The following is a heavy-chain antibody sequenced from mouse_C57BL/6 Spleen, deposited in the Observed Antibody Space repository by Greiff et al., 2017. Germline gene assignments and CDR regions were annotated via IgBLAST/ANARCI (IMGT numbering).Heavy chain of an antibody. V-gene: IGHV2-2*01. Sequence: QVQLQQSGPGLVQPSQSLSITCTVSGFSLTSYGVHWVRQSPGKGLEWLGVIWSGGSTDYNAAFISRLSISKDNSKSQVFFKMNSLQADDTAIYYCARSFYYDYDGGAYWGQGTLVTVSA. CDR1: GFSLTSYG. D-gene: IGHD2-4*01. CDR3: ARSFYYDYDGGAY. CDR2: IWSGGST. J-gene: IGHJ3*01.